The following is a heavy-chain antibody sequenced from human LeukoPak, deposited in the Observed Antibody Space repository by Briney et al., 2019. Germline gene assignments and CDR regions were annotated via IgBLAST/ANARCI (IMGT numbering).Heavy chain of an antibody. CDR3: ARGGGPPRRSSDWLLYLDL. D-gene: IGHD3-9*01. CDR2: ISGYNGNT. V-gene: IGHV1-18*01. CDR1: GFTFTSYG. J-gene: IGHJ4*02. Sequence: ASVKVSCKTSGFTFTSYGIIWVRQAPGQGLEWVGWISGYNGNTNYAQRLQGRVTITAVTSTTTVYMEVRSLRSDDTAVYYCARGGGPPRRSSDWLLYLDLWGQGALITVSS.